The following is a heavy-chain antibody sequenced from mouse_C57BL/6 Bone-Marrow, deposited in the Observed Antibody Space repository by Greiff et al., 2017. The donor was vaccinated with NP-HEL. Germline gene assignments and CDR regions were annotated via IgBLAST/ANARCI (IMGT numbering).Heavy chain of an antibody. CDR1: GFTFSSYA. Sequence: EVKVVESGGGLVKPGGSLKLSCAASGFTFSSYAMSWVRQTPEKRLEWVAYISSGGDYIYYADTVKGRFTISRDNARNTLYLQMSSLKSEDTAMYYCTRDYGKGAMDYWGQGTSVTVSS. CDR3: TRDYGKGAMDY. CDR2: ISSGGDYI. J-gene: IGHJ4*01. V-gene: IGHV5-9-1*02. D-gene: IGHD2-1*01.